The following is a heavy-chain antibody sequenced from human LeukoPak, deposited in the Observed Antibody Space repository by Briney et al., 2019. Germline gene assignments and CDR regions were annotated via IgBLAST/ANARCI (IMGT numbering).Heavy chain of an antibody. V-gene: IGHV3-30*02. J-gene: IGHJ4*02. CDR3: AKGIAVAGIYYFDY. CDR1: GFTFSSYG. Sequence: GGSLRLSCAASGFTFSSYGMHWVRQAPGKGLEWVAFIRYDGSNKYYADSVKGRFTISRDNSKNTLYLQMNSLRAEDTVVYYCAKGIAVAGIYYFDYWGQGTLVTVSS. CDR2: IRYDGSNK. D-gene: IGHD6-19*01.